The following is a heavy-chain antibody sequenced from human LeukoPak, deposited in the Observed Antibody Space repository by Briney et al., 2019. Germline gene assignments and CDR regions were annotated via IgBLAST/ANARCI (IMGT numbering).Heavy chain of an antibody. J-gene: IGHJ4*02. CDR3: ATPAGEFGELLWRFDY. CDR1: GYTFTSYY. V-gene: IGHV1-46*01. D-gene: IGHD3-10*01. Sequence: GASVKVSCKASGYTFTSYYMHWVRQAPGQGLEWMGIINPSGGSTSYAQKFQGRVTMTRDMSTSTVYMELSSLRSEDTAVYYCATPAGEFGELLWRFDYWGQGTLVTVSS. CDR2: INPSGGST.